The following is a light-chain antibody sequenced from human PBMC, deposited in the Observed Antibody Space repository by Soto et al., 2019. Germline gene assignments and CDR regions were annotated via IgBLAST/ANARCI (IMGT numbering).Light chain of an antibody. CDR1: SSNTGAGYD. Sequence: QLVLTQPPSVSGAPGQRVTISCTGSSSNTGAGYDVHWYQQFPGTVPKLLIYANSNRPSGVPDRFSGSKSGTSASLTITGLQAEDEADYYCQSYDSSLTVWVFGGGTKLTVL. CDR2: ANS. CDR3: QSYDSSLTVWV. V-gene: IGLV1-40*01. J-gene: IGLJ3*02.